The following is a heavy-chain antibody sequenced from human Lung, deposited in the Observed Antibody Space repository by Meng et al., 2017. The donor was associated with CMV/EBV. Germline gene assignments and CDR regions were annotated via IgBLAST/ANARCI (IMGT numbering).Heavy chain of an antibody. D-gene: IGHD2-2*01. CDR2: ISSSSSTI. V-gene: IGHV3-48*04. J-gene: IGHJ4*02. Sequence: GESLKISCAASGFTFSSYSMNWVRQAPGKGLEWVSYISSSSSTIYYADSVKGRFTISRDNAKNSLYLQMNSLRAEDTAVYYCARALLGYCSSTSCSDVRYFDYXGQRXLVTVSS. CDR3: ARALLGYCSSTSCSDVRYFDY. CDR1: GFTFSSYS.